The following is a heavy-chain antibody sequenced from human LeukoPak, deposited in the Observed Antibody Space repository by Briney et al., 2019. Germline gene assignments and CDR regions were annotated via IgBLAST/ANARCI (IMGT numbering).Heavy chain of an antibody. V-gene: IGHV1-69*04. D-gene: IGHD3-22*01. J-gene: IGHJ4*02. CDR1: GDTFRSSA. CDR2: IIPIFGLA. Sequence: GASVKVSCKASGDTFRSSAITWVRQAPGQGLEWMGRIIPIFGLANYPQKFQGRVTITADKSTTTAYMELSSLRSEDTAVYYCARVPEDSSGYHFDYWGQGGLVTVSS. CDR3: ARVPEDSSGYHFDY.